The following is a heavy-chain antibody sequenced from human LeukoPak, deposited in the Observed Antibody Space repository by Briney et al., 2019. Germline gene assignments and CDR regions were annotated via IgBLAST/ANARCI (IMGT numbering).Heavy chain of an antibody. J-gene: IGHJ4*02. CDR1: GGSISSSSYY. V-gene: IGHV4-39*01. D-gene: IGHD1-26*01. Sequence: SETLSLTCTVSGGSISSSSYYWGWIRQPPGKGLEWIGSIYYSGTTDYNPSLKSRLTISVDTSKNQFSLQLTSVTAADTAVYYCARHLGGFDYWGQGTLVTVSS. CDR3: ARHLGGFDY. CDR2: IYYSGTT.